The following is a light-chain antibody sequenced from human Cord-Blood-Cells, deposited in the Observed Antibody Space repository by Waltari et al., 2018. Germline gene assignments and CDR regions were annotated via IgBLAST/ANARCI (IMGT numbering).Light chain of an antibody. Sequence: QSALTQPASVSGSPGQSITISCTGTSRDVGGSNYVSWYQQHPGKAPKLIIYDVSNRPSGVSNCFSGSKSGNTASLTISGLQAEDEADYYCSSYTSSSTLVFGGGTKLTVL. CDR3: SSYTSSSTLV. CDR2: DVS. CDR1: SRDVGGSNY. J-gene: IGLJ3*02. V-gene: IGLV2-14*03.